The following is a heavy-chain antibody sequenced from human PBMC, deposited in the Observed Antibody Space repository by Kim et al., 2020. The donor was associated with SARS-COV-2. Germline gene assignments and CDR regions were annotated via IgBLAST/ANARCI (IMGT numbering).Heavy chain of an antibody. D-gene: IGHD1-1*01. V-gene: IGHV3-23*01. J-gene: IGHJ4*02. CDR3: AKGEMSTIPNYFDY. Sequence: SGKGRFTISRDNYKNTLNLQINSLSAEDTAVYYCAKGEMSTIPNYFDYWGQGTLVTVSS.